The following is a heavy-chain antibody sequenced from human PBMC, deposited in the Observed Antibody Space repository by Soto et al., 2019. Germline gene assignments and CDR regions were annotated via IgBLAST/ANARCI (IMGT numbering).Heavy chain of an antibody. J-gene: IGHJ5*02. D-gene: IGHD1-1*01. CDR3: ARHVGTIRARVLGLWFDP. CDR2: IHYSGST. CDR1: GGSISSSSDY. V-gene: IGHV4-39*01. Sequence: QLQLQESGPGLLKPSETLSLTCTVSGGSISSSSDYWGWIRQPPGKGLEWIGRIHYSGSTYYTPSLKSRVTISVDTSKNQVSLQLSSVTAADTAVYYCARHVGTIRARVLGLWFDPWGQGTLVSVSS.